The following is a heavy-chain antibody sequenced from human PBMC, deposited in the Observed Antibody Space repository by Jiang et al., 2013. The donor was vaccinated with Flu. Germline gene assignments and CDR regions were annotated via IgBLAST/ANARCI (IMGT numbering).Heavy chain of an antibody. CDR1: EYSFTSDW. CDR3: ARRSTGISLAGSGGFDY. D-gene: IGHD6-19*01. Sequence: GAEVKKPGESLRISCRISEYSFTSDWISWVRQIPGKGLEWMGRIDPSDSYIDYSPSFEGRVTMSVDKSITTAYLQWSSLEASDTAMYYCARRSTGISLAGSGGFDYWGQGTLVIVSS. V-gene: IGHV5-10-1*01. CDR2: IDPSDSYI. J-gene: IGHJ4*02.